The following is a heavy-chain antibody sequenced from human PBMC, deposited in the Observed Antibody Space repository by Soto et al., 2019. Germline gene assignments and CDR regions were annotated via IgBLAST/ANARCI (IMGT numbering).Heavy chain of an antibody. Sequence: HPERSLRLSSRASGISFSSFAMTWVRQAPGKGLEWVSSIGGSGIITYYTDSVKGRFTISRDNSGNTLFLHMNSLRADDTAVYYCAKDPNGDYVGAFDSWGQGTLVTVSS. CDR2: IGGSGIIT. J-gene: IGHJ4*02. V-gene: IGHV3-23*01. CDR1: GISFSSFA. D-gene: IGHD4-17*01. CDR3: AKDPNGDYVGAFDS.